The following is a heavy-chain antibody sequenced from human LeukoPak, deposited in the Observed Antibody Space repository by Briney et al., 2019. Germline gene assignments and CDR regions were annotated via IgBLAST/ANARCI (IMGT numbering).Heavy chain of an antibody. Sequence: SETLSLTCTVSGGSISSYYWSWIRQPPGKGLEWIGYIYYSGSTNYNPSLKSRVTISVDTSKNQFSLKLSSVTAADTAVYYCARAYGYCSSTSCYGVGLHGWFDPWGQGTLVTVSS. J-gene: IGHJ5*02. CDR2: IYYSGST. CDR3: ARAYGYCSSTSCYGVGLHGWFDP. V-gene: IGHV4-59*01. CDR1: GGSISSYY. D-gene: IGHD2-2*01.